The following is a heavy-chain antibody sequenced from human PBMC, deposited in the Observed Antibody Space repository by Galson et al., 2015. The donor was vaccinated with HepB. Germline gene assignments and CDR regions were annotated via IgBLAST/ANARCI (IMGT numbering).Heavy chain of an antibody. J-gene: IGHJ4*02. D-gene: IGHD6-13*01. V-gene: IGHV3-33*03. CDR3: AKDRSGSWTFDY. CDR2: LLFDGSNK. Sequence: SLRLSCAASGFTFSDYAMHWVRQAPGKGLEWVAVLLFDGSNKRYTESVKGRFNIPRDNSKNTLYLQMNSLTVEDTAVYYCAKDRSGSWTFDYWGQGTLVTVSS. CDR1: GFTFSDYA.